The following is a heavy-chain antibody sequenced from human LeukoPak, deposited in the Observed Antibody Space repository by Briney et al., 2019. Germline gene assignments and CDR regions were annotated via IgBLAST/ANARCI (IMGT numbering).Heavy chain of an antibody. V-gene: IGHV4-4*07. CDR1: GGSFSDHF. J-gene: IGHJ4*02. Sequence: KPSETLSLTCTVSGGSFSDHFRTWIRQPAGKGLEWIGRIRWGTAYYNPSLESRVIISLDTSNNQFSLKVTSVTAADTAVYYCARGTERTRISGYYSFDYWGRGILVTVSS. CDR3: ARGTERTRISGYYSFDY. CDR2: IRWGTA. D-gene: IGHD5-12*01.